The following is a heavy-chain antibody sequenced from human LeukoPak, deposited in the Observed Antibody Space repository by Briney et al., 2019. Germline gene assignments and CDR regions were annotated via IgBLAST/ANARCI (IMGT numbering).Heavy chain of an antibody. CDR1: GDSVSSISVA. Sequence: SQSLSLTCAISGDSVSSISVAWNWIRQSPSRGLEWLGRTYYRSKWYYEYAVSVKSRINISPDTSKNQFSLQLTSVTPEDTAVYYCSLARSEYHYGMDVWGQGTTVTVSS. J-gene: IGHJ6*02. V-gene: IGHV6-1*01. CDR2: TYYRSKWYY. CDR3: SLARSEYHYGMDV.